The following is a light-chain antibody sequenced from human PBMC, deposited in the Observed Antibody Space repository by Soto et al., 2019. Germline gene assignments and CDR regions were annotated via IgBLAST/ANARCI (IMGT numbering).Light chain of an antibody. V-gene: IGKV3-20*01. Sequence: EIVLTQAPAILSLFPGDRTNLSCRPSETVNSAYLAWYQQRPGQAPRLLIYDASSRATGIPDRFSGGGSGTDFTLTIGRLEPEDFAVYYCQQFSSYPLTLGGGTKVDIK. CDR2: DAS. J-gene: IGKJ4*01. CDR3: QQFSSYPLT. CDR1: ETVNSAY.